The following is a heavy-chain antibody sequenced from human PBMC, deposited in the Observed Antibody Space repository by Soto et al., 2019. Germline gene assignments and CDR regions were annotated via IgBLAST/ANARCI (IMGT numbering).Heavy chain of an antibody. CDR1: GFTVFNTY. D-gene: IGHD2-21*01. CDR2: IYRGGST. V-gene: IGHV3-53*01. Sequence: EVQLVESGGGLIQPGGSLRLSCAASGFTVFNTYMSWVRQAPGKGLECVSVIYRGGSTYYADSVKGRFTISRDSSKNTVYVQMNSLRAVDTAVYYCARGFQSSFGYWGQGTLVTVSS. J-gene: IGHJ4*02. CDR3: ARGFQSSFGY.